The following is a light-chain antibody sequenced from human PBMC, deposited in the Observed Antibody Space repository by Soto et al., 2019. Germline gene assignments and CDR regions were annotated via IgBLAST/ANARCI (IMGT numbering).Light chain of an antibody. Sequence: DIQMTQSPSSLSASVGDRVTITCRASQSISTYLNWYRQKPGKAPNLLIYAASSLQSEVPSRFSGSGSGTDFTLTISSLQPEDFATYYCQQSYSTPYTFGQGTKLEIQ. V-gene: IGKV1-39*01. CDR2: AAS. CDR1: QSISTY. CDR3: QQSYSTPYT. J-gene: IGKJ2*01.